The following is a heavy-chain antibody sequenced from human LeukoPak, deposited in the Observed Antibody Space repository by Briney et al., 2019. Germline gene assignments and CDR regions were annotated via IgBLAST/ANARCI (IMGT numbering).Heavy chain of an antibody. J-gene: IGHJ4*02. V-gene: IGHV3-30*02. CDR1: GFTFSSYG. D-gene: IGHD1-26*01. CDR2: IWYDGSNK. Sequence: SGGSLRLSCAASGFTFSSYGMHWVRQAPGKGLEWVAVIWYDGSNKYYADSVKGRFTISRDNSKNTLYLQMNSLRTEDTAVYYCAKDRLVGATDDYWGQGTLVTVSS. CDR3: AKDRLVGATDDY.